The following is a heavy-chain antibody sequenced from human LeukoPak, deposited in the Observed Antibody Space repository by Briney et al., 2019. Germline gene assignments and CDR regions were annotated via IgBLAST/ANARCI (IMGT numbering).Heavy chain of an antibody. V-gene: IGHV5-51*01. CDR2: IYPGDSDT. J-gene: IGHJ4*02. CDR1: GYSFTSYW. D-gene: IGHD3-22*01. CDR3: ARKGAYYDSSGHLDY. Sequence: GESLKISCKGSGYSFTSYWIGWVRQMPGKCLQWMGIIYPGDSDTRYSPSFQGQVTISADKSISTAYLQWSSLKASDTAMYYCARKGAYYDSSGHLDYWGQGTLVTVSS.